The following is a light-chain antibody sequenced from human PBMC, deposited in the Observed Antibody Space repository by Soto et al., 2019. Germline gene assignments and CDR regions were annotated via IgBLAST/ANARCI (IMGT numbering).Light chain of an antibody. V-gene: IGKV1D-13*01. CDR3: QQFNNWIT. CDR1: QGIISA. Sequence: ASPWTESPSSLSASVGDRVTVTGLASQGIISALAWYQQKPGKAPKLLIYDASSLESGVPSRFSGSGSGTDFTLTISSLQPEDFATYYCQQFNNWITFGQGTRLEIK. J-gene: IGKJ5*01. CDR2: DAS.